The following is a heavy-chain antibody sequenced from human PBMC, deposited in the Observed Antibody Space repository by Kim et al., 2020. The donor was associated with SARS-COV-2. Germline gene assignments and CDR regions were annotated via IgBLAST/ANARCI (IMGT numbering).Heavy chain of an antibody. Sequence: YADSVRGRFTISRANAKNSLYLQMNSLRAEDTAVYYCARAYSSGWAYFDYWGQGTLVTVSS. CDR3: ARAYSSGWAYFDY. D-gene: IGHD6-19*01. V-gene: IGHV3-11*06. J-gene: IGHJ4*02.